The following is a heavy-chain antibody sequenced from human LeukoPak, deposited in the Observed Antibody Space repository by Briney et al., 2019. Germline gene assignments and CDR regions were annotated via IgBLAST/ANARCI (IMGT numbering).Heavy chain of an antibody. Sequence: GRSLRLSCAASGFIFSTYGVDWVRQAPGKGLEWVAGVWNDGSNKYYADSVKGRFTISRDNSTITLYLQMNSLRAEATAVYYCARGGYCGGGSCYPAHLNSWGQGTLVTVSS. J-gene: IGHJ5*02. D-gene: IGHD2-15*01. CDR2: VWNDGSNK. CDR1: GFIFSTYG. CDR3: ARGGYCGGGSCYPAHLNS. V-gene: IGHV3-33*01.